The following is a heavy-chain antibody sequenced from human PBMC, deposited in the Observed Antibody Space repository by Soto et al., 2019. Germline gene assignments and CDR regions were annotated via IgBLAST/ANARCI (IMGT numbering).Heavy chain of an antibody. CDR3: VKVYYDSSGYYYLPFAFDI. Sequence: GGSLRLSCSASGFTFSSYAMHWVRQAPGKGLEYVSAISSNGGSTYYADSVKGRFTISRDNSKNTLYLQMSSLRAEDTAVYYCVKVYYDSSGYYYLPFAFDIWGQGTMVTVSS. V-gene: IGHV3-64D*08. CDR1: GFTFSSYA. D-gene: IGHD3-22*01. J-gene: IGHJ3*02. CDR2: ISSNGGST.